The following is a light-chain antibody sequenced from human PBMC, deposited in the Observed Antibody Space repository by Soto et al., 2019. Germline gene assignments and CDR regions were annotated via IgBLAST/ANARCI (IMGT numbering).Light chain of an antibody. CDR1: SSNIGTNY. V-gene: IGLV1-47*02. CDR2: SNN. J-gene: IGLJ1*01. Sequence: QAVVTQPPSASGSPGQRVTISCSGSSSNIGTNYVYWYQQFPGTAPKLLIYSNNQRPSGVPDRFSGSKSDTSASLAISGLRSEDEADYYCATWDDSSYVFGTGTKLTVL. CDR3: ATWDDSSYV.